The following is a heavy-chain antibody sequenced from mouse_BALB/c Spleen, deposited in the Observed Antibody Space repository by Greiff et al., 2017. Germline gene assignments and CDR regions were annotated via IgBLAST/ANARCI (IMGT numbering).Heavy chain of an antibody. CDR3: TRGIDSSGHFDY. V-gene: IGHV1-5*01. D-gene: IGHD3-2*01. J-gene: IGHJ2*01. CDR1: GYTFTSYW. CDR2: IYPGNSDT. Sequence: EVQLQQSGTVLARPGASVKMSCKASGYTFTSYWMHWVKQRPGQGLEWIGAIYPGNSDTSYNQKFKGKAKLTAVTSTSTAYMELSSLTNEDSAVYYCTRGIDSSGHFDYGGQGTTLTVSS.